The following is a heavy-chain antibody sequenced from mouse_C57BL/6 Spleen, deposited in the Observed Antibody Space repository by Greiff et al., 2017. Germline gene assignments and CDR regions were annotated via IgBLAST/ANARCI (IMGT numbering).Heavy chain of an antibody. D-gene: IGHD1-1*01. Sequence: QVQLQQSDAELVKPGASVKISCKVSGYTFTDHTIHWMKQRPEQGLAWIGYIYPRAGSTKYNEKFKGKATLTADKSSSTAYMQLNSLTSEDSAVYFCARYYYGSSWYFDVWGTGTTVTVSS. J-gene: IGHJ1*03. CDR3: ARYYYGSSWYFDV. V-gene: IGHV1-78*01. CDR1: GYTFTDHT. CDR2: IYPRAGST.